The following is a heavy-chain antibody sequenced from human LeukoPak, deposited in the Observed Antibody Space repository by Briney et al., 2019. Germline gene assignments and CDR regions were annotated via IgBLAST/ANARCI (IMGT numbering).Heavy chain of an antibody. Sequence: PGRSLRLSCAASGFTFDDYAMHWVRQAPGKGLEWVSDIIWNGGRTGYADSVKGRFTISRDNAKNSLYLQMNSLRAEDTAVYYCARDQRPLLGRDAFDIWGQGTMVTVSS. V-gene: IGHV3-9*01. CDR1: GFTFDDYA. D-gene: IGHD3-16*01. J-gene: IGHJ3*02. CDR3: ARDQRPLLGRDAFDI. CDR2: IIWNGGRT.